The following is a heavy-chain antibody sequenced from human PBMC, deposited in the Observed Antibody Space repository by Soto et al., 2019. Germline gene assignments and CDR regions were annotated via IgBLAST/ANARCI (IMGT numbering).Heavy chain of an antibody. Sequence: QVQLVQSGAEVKKPGASVKVSCKASGYTFTSYDINWVGQATGQGLEWMGWMNRNSGNTGYAQKFQGRVTMTRNTSISTAYMELSSLRSEDTAVYYCASEVRWFGESFDTWGQGTLVTVSS. J-gene: IGHJ5*02. CDR1: GYTFTSYD. D-gene: IGHD3-10*01. CDR2: MNRNSGNT. CDR3: ASEVRWFGESFDT. V-gene: IGHV1-8*01.